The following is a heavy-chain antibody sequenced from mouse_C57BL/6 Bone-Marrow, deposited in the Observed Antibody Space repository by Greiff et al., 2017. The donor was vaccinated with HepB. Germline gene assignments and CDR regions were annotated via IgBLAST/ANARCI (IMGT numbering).Heavy chain of an antibody. Sequence: EVQLVESGPELVKPGASVKIPCKASGYTFTDYNMDWVKQSHGKSLEWIGDINPSNGGTIYNQKFKGKATLTVDKSSSTAYMELRSLTSEDTAVYYCARPNYSYYYAMDYWGQGTSVTVSS. D-gene: IGHD2-1*01. CDR1: GYTFTDYN. CDR3: ARPNYSYYYAMDY. J-gene: IGHJ4*01. V-gene: IGHV1-18*01. CDR2: INPSNGGT.